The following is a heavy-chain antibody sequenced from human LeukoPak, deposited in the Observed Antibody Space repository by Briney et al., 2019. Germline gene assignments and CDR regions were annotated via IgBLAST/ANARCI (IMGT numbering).Heavy chain of an antibody. CDR2: INTNTGNP. D-gene: IGHD2-2*01. Sequence: ASVTVSCKASGYTFTSYAINWVRQAPGQGLEWMGWINTNTGNPTYAQGFTGRFVFSLDTSVSTAYLQISSLKAEDTAVYYCARDVVPAATVYWGQGTLVTVSS. CDR3: ARDVVPAATVY. V-gene: IGHV7-4-1*02. J-gene: IGHJ4*02. CDR1: GYTFTSYA.